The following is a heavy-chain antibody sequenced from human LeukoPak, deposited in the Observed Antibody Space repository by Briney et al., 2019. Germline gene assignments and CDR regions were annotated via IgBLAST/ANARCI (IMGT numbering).Heavy chain of an antibody. J-gene: IGHJ4*02. D-gene: IGHD3-22*01. CDR2: IIPIFGTA. V-gene: IGHV1-69*05. CDR3: ARGFPEDDSSGFPVDY. Sequence: GASVKVSCKASGGTFSSYAISWVRQAPGHGLEWMGGIIPIFGTANYAQKFQGRVTMTRNTSISTAYMELSSLRSEDTAVYYCARGFPEDDSSGFPVDYWGQGTLVTVSS. CDR1: GGTFSSYA.